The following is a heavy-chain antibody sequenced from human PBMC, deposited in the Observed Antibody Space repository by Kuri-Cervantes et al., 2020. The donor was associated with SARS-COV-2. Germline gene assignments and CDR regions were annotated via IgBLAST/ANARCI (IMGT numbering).Heavy chain of an antibody. CDR2: IDSSSYYI. Sequence: GGSLRLSCAASGFTFSTYTMHWVRQAPGKGLEWVASIDSSSYYIYHADSVKGRLTISRDNAKTSLYLQMNSLKPEDTAVYYCAREEGGELGEAFDYWGQGALVTVSS. J-gene: IGHJ4*02. CDR1: GFTFSTYT. V-gene: IGHV3-21*01. D-gene: IGHD7-27*01. CDR3: AREEGGELGEAFDY.